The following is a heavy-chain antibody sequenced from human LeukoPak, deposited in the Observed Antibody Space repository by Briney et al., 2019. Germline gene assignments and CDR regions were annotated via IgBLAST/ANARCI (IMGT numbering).Heavy chain of an antibody. D-gene: IGHD2-2*01. J-gene: IGHJ6*03. CDR2: IKSKTDGGTT. V-gene: IGHV3-15*01. Sequence: GGSLRLSCAASGFTFSTYWMSWVRQAPGKGLEWVGRIKSKTDGGTTDYAAPVKGRFTISRDDSKNTLYLQMNSLKTEDTAVYYCTTAVGYCSSTSCYRRGRHYYYYYMDVWGKGTTVTISS. CDR1: GFTFSTYW. CDR3: TTAVGYCSSTSCYRRGRHYYYYYMDV.